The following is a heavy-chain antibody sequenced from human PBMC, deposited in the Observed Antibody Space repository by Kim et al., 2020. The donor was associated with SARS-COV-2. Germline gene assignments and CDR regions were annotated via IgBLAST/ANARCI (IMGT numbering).Heavy chain of an antibody. Sequence: SETLSLTCTVSGGSISSYYWSWIRQPPGKGLEWIGYIYYSGSTNYNPSPKSRVTISVDTSKNQFSLKLSSVTAADTAVYYCASALWFGEPHFDYWGQGTLVTVSS. V-gene: IGHV4-59*01. CDR2: IYYSGST. CDR3: ASALWFGEPHFDY. D-gene: IGHD3-10*01. CDR1: GGSISSYY. J-gene: IGHJ4*02.